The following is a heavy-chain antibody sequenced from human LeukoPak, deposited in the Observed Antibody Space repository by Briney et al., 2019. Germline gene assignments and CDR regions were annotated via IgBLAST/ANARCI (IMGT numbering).Heavy chain of an antibody. CDR2: IWSDGSNR. J-gene: IGHJ6*02. Sequence: GGSLRLSCAASGFTFSSYGMHWVRQAPGKGLEWVALIWSDGSNRYYADSVKGRFTISRDNSKNTLYLQMNSLRAEDTAVYYCAKLLSGSYCYYCGLDVWGQGTTVTVSS. D-gene: IGHD6-19*01. V-gene: IGHV3-30*02. CDR1: GFTFSSYG. CDR3: AKLLSGSYCYYCGLDV.